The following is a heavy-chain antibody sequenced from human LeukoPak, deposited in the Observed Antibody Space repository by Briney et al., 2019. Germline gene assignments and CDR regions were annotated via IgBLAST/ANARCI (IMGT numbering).Heavy chain of an antibody. CDR3: ARHIGGGIEDMDV. CDR2: IYVTGST. V-gene: IGHV4-59*08. CDR1: GGSIGTYY. J-gene: IGHJ6*03. D-gene: IGHD3-16*02. Sequence: SETLSLTCTVSGGSIGTYYWSWIRQSPGKGLEWIGYIYVTGSTRYNPYLQSRVTTSVDTSRNQFFLKMSSVTAADTAVYYCARHIGGGIEDMDVWGKGTKVTVSS.